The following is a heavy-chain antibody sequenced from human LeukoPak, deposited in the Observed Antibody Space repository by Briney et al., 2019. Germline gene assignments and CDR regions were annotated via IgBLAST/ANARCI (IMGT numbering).Heavy chain of an antibody. Sequence: GESLKISCQGSKYSFTGYWIGWVRQMPGKGLEWMGMTYPSNSDTRYSPSFRGQVTISADKSTSTAFLQWSSLKASDTAMYYCARQGPYWFDPWAQGTLVTVSS. CDR1: KYSFTGYW. CDR3: ARQGPYWFDP. CDR2: TYPSNSDT. V-gene: IGHV5-51*01. J-gene: IGHJ5*02.